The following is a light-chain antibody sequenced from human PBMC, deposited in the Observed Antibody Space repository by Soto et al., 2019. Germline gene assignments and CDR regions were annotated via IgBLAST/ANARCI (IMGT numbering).Light chain of an antibody. CDR2: DAS. CDR1: QSISSW. J-gene: IGKJ4*01. CDR3: QQYNSYS. Sequence: DLQTTQSPSTLSASVGDRVTITCRASQSISSWLAWYQQKPGKAPKLLIYDASSLESGVPSRFSGSGSGTEFTLTISSLQPDDFATYYCQQYNSYSFGGGTKVEIK. V-gene: IGKV1-5*01.